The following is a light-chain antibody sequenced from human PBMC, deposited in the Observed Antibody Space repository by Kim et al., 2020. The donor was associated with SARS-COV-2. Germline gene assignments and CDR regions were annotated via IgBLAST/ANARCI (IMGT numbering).Light chain of an antibody. Sequence: QSVLTQPASVSGSPGQSITISCTGTNRDVGTYNYVSWYQQHPGKAPKLMLYDVTKRPSGFSNRFSGSKSGNTASLTISGLQAEDEADYYCISYTNIFTWVFGGGTQLTVL. CDR2: DVT. J-gene: IGLJ3*02. V-gene: IGLV2-14*01. CDR1: NRDVGTYNY. CDR3: ISYTNIFTWV.